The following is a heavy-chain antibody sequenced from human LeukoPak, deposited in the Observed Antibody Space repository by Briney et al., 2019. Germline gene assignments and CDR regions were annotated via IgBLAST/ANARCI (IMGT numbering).Heavy chain of an antibody. D-gene: IGHD3-22*01. J-gene: IGHJ4*02. CDR1: GFTFSDYY. Sequence: GGSLRLSCAASGFTFSDYYMSWIRQAPGKGLEWVSAISGSGGSTYYADSVKGRFTISRDNSKNTLYLQMNSLRAEDTAVYYCATYDSSGSRVHYFDYWGQGTLVTVSS. V-gene: IGHV3-23*01. CDR2: ISGSGGST. CDR3: ATYDSSGSRVHYFDY.